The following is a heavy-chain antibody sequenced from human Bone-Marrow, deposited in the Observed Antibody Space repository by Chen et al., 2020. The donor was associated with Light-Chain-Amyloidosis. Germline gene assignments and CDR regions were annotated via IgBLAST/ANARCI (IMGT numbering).Heavy chain of an antibody. J-gene: IGHJ4*02. CDR1: GFTFSRYF. D-gene: IGHD6-25*01. Sequence: EVRLVESGGGLVQPGGSLRLSCAASGFTFSRYFMSWVRQAPGKGLEWVANIREDGNEKYYVQSVKGRFTISRDNAKNAVYLQMRSLGAEDSAIYFCARESSVAAPYYLDYWGQGIRVTVSA. CDR3: ARESSVAAPYYLDY. CDR2: IREDGNEK. V-gene: IGHV3-7*01.